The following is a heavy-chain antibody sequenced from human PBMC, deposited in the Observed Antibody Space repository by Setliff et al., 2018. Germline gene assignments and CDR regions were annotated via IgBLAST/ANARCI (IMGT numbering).Heavy chain of an antibody. CDR1: GESSSGYY. J-gene: IGHJ2*01. V-gene: IGHV4-34*12. CDR2: IMDGRDT. Sequence: PSETLSLTCAIYGESSSGYYWSWIRQSPGKTLEWIGEIMDGRDTVYNPSLKSRATISIDTSKSQFSLKLSSMTAADTALYYCARNPDFLQYSFDLWGRGTLVTVSS. CDR3: ARNPDFLQYSFDL. D-gene: IGHD5-12*01.